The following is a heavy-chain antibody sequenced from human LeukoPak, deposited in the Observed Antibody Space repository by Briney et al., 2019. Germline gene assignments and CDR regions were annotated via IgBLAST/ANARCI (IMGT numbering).Heavy chain of an antibody. J-gene: IGHJ3*02. CDR2: INHSGST. D-gene: IGHD2-2*02. CDR3: ARRVPLGYCSSTSCYTGAFDI. Sequence: SETLSLTCAVYGGSFSGYYCSWIRQPPGKGLEWIGEINHSGSTNYNPSLKSRVTISVDTSKNQFSLKLSSVTAADTAVYYCARRVPLGYCSSTSCYTGAFDIWGQGTMVTVSS. CDR1: GGSFSGYY. V-gene: IGHV4-34*01.